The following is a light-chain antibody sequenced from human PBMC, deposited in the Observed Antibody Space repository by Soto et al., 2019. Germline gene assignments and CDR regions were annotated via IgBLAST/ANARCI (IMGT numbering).Light chain of an antibody. CDR2: NVA. Sequence: QSALTQPASVSGSPGQSITISCTRASSDIGGYDYVSWYQQHPGKAPKLLIYNVANRPSGVSDRFSAFKSGNTASLTISGLQAGDEAHYYCSSFTSRSTLVLFGGGTKVTVL. CDR3: SSFTSRSTLVL. J-gene: IGLJ2*01. CDR1: SSDIGGYDY. V-gene: IGLV2-14*03.